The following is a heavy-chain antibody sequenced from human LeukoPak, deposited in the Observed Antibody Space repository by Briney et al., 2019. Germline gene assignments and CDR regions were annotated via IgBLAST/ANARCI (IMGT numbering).Heavy chain of an antibody. CDR1: GFTFTSYS. V-gene: IGHV3-48*01. CDR2: ISSSSSTR. CDR3: ASGRGPADAFDI. J-gene: IGHJ3*02. Sequence: PGWSLRLSCAASGFTFTSYSMNWVRQAPGKGLEWVSYISSSSSTRYYADSVKGRFTISRDNAKNSLYLQMNSLRAEDTAVYYCASGRGPADAFDIWGQGTMVTVSS. D-gene: IGHD2-15*01.